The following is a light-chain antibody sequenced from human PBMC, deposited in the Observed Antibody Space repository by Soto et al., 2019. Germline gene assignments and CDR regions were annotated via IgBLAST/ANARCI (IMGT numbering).Light chain of an antibody. CDR2: DAS. CDR1: QDINNY. Sequence: DIQMTQSPSSLSSSVGDIFTISCQASQDINNYVNWYQQKPGKAPKLLIFDASTLKTGVPSRFSGSGSGTDFSFSISSLHPEDIATYYCQQSNDLVSFGQGTRLEIK. CDR3: QQSNDLVS. J-gene: IGKJ5*01. V-gene: IGKV1-33*01.